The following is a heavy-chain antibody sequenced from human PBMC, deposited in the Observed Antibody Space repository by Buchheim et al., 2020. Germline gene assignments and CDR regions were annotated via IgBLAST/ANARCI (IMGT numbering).Heavy chain of an antibody. D-gene: IGHD5-24*01. CDR3: ARSGGGMATINRSPFDY. CDR2: INHSGST. J-gene: IGHJ4*02. Sequence: QVQLQQWGAGLLKPSETLSLTCAVYDGSFSGYYWSWIRQPPGKGLEWIGEINHSGSTNYNPSLKSRVTISVDTSQTQLSLQLSSVTAADTAVYYCARSGGGMATINRSPFDYWGQGTL. CDR1: DGSFSGYY. V-gene: IGHV4-34*01.